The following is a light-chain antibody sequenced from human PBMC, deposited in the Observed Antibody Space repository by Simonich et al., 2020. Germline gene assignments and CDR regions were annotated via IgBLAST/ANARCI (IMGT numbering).Light chain of an antibody. J-gene: IGLJ2*01. CDR1: SSDVGGYNY. Sequence: QSALPQPAPVSGSPGQSITISCPGTSSDVGGYNYVSWYHQHPGKAPKLMIYEVSKRPSGVSNRFSGSKSGNTASLTISGLQAEDEADYYCSSYTSSSIVVFGGGTKLTVL. CDR2: EVS. CDR3: SSYTSSSIVV. V-gene: IGLV2-14*01.